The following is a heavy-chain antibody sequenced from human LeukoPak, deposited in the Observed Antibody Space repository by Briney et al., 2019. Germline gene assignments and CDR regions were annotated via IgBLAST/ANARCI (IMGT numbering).Heavy chain of an antibody. V-gene: IGHV1-69*04. CDR1: GGTFSSYA. Sequence: SVKVSCKASGGTFSSYAISWVRQAPGQGLGWMGRIIPILGIANYAQKFQGRVTITADKSTSTAYMELSSLRSEDTAVYYCASDYWWYYYYGMDVWGQGTTVTVSS. CDR3: ASDYWWYYYYGMDV. CDR2: IIPILGIA. D-gene: IGHD2-8*02. J-gene: IGHJ6*02.